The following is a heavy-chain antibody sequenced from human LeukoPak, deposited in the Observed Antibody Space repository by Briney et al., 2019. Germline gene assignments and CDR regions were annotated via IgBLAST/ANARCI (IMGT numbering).Heavy chain of an antibody. CDR2: TYTSGST. D-gene: IGHD2-8*01. CDR1: GGSISSYY. CDR3: ARGRYCTNGVCYKSKSFDY. Sequence: PSETLSLTCTVSGGSISSYYWSWIRQPPGKGLEWIGYTYTSGSTNYNPSLKSRVTISVDTSKNQFSLKLSSVTAADTAVYYCARGRYCTNGVCYKSKSFDYWGQGTLVTVSS. V-gene: IGHV4-4*09. J-gene: IGHJ4*02.